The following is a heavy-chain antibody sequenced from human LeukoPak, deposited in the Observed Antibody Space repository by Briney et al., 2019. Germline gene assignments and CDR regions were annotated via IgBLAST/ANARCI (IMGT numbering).Heavy chain of an antibody. Sequence: ASVKVSCKASGYTFTGYYMHWVRQAPGQGLEWMGWINPNSGGTNYAQKFQGRATMTRDTSISTAYMELSRLRSDDTAVYYCARDSNYYDSSGYYYGAPDDAFDIWGQGTMVTVSS. D-gene: IGHD3-22*01. CDR2: INPNSGGT. CDR3: ARDSNYYDSSGYYYGAPDDAFDI. J-gene: IGHJ3*02. V-gene: IGHV1-2*02. CDR1: GYTFTGYY.